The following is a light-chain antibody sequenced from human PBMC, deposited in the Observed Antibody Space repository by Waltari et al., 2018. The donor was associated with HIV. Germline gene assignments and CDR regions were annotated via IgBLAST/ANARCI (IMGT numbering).Light chain of an antibody. J-gene: IGLJ2*01. Sequence: QSVLTPPPSVSGAPGQRVSISCTGSSSNIGAGYDVHWYQQLPGTAPKLLVFINHNRPSGVPDRFSGSKSGTSASLAITGLQPEDEAHYYCQSYDRSLSVVFGGGTKLTVL. V-gene: IGLV1-40*01. CDR2: INH. CDR3: QSYDRSLSVV. CDR1: SSNIGAGYD.